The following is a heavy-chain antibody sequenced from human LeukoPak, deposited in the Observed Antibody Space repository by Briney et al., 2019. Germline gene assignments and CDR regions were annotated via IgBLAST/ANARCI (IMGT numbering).Heavy chain of an antibody. Sequence: GGSLRLSCAASGFTFSSYSMNWVRQAPGKGLEWVSSISSSSSYIYYADSVKGRFTISRDNAKNSLYLQMNSLRAEDTAVYYCAREDDLLGVPRRPFDYWGQGTLVTVSS. J-gene: IGHJ4*02. CDR3: AREDDLLGVPRRPFDY. D-gene: IGHD2-2*01. CDR1: GFTFSSYS. CDR2: ISSSSSYI. V-gene: IGHV3-21*01.